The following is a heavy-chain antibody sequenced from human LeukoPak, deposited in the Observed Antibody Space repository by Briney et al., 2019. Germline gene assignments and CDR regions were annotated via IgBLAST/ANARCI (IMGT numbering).Heavy chain of an antibody. J-gene: IGHJ4*02. D-gene: IGHD6-19*01. V-gene: IGHV3-48*03. CDR2: ISGSGSTI. CDR1: GFTFSSYE. CDR3: ARVTVALDY. Sequence: GGSLRLSCAASGFTFSSYEMNWVRQAPGKGLEWVSYISGSGSTIYYADSVKGRFTISRDNAKNSLYLQMNSLRAEDTAVYYCARVTVALDYWGQGTLVTVSS.